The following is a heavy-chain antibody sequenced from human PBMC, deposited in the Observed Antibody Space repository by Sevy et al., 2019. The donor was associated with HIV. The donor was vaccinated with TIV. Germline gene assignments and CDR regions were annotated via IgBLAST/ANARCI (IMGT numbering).Heavy chain of an antibody. CDR1: GFTFSSYA. CDR2: ISGSGGST. D-gene: IGHD1-26*01. CDR3: AKGGEWELLSFDY. V-gene: IGHV3-23*01. Sequence: GESLKISCAASGFTFSSYAMSWVRQAPGKGLEWVSAISGSGGSTYYADSVKGRFTISRDNSKNTLYLQMNSLRAEDTAVYYCAKGGEWELLSFDYWGQGTLVTVSS. J-gene: IGHJ4*02.